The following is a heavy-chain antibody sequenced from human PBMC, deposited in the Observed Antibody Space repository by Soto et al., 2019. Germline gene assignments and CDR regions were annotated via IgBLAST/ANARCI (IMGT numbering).Heavy chain of an antibody. CDR2: IYNDGST. D-gene: IGHD4-17*01. CDR1: GFTVGSNH. V-gene: IGHV3-53*01. CDR3: ACYGGNSV. J-gene: IGHJ4*02. Sequence: EVQLVESGGGLTQPGGSLRLSCAVSGFTVGSNHVTWVRQATGKGLQWVSAIYNDGSTYYADSVKGRFTISRDNSKNAVFLQMNSLRAEDTAVYFCACYGGNSVWGQGTLVTVSS.